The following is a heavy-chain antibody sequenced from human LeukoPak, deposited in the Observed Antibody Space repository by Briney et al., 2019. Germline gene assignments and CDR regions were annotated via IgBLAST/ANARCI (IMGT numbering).Heavy chain of an antibody. CDR3: ARDLESSGWAPYFDY. Sequence: SETLSLTCTVSGGSISNYYWSWIRQPPGKGLEWIGYIYSSGSTNYNPSLKSRVTISVDTSKIQFSLKLSSVTAADTAVYYCARDLESSGWAPYFDYWGQGTLVTVSS. D-gene: IGHD6-19*01. CDR2: IYSSGST. V-gene: IGHV4-59*01. J-gene: IGHJ4*02. CDR1: GGSISNYY.